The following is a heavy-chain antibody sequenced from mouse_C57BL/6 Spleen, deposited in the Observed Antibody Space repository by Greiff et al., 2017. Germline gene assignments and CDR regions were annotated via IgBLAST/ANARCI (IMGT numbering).Heavy chain of an antibody. D-gene: IGHD1-1*01. V-gene: IGHV10-1*01. CDR1: GFSFNTYA. CDR2: IRSKSNNYAT. J-gene: IGHJ3*01. Sequence: EVKLVESGGGLVQPKGSLKLSCAASGFSFNTYAMNWVRQAPGKGLEWVARIRSKSNNYATYYADSVKDRFTISRDDSESMLYLQMNNLKTEDTAMYYCVRPHYYGSSPFAYWGQGTLVTVSA. CDR3: VRPHYYGSSPFAY.